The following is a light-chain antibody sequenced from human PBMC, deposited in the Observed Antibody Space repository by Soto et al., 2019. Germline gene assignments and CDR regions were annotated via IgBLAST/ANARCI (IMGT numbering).Light chain of an antibody. Sequence: DIQMTQSPSSLSASVGDRVTITCRASQYISNYLNWYQQKPGKAPELLISATSSLQSGVPSRFSGSGSGTDFPLTISSLQPEDFATYYCQQSFSAPQYTFGQGTSLEIK. CDR2: ATS. V-gene: IGKV1-39*01. J-gene: IGKJ2*01. CDR3: QQSFSAPQYT. CDR1: QYISNY.